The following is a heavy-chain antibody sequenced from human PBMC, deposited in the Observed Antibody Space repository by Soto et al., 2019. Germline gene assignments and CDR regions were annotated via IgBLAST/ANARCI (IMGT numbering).Heavy chain of an antibody. CDR3: ARLEFGGVPIAVAGTSSVDCWFDP. CDR2: INHSGST. V-gene: IGHV4-34*01. Sequence: QVQLQQWGAGLLKPSETLSLTCAVYGGSFSGYYWSWIRQPPGKGLEWIGEINHSGSTNYNPSLKSRVTISVDTSKNQFSLKLSSVTAADTAVYYCARLEFGGVPIAVAGTSSVDCWFDPWGQGTLVTVSS. D-gene: IGHD6-19*01. CDR1: GGSFSGYY. J-gene: IGHJ5*02.